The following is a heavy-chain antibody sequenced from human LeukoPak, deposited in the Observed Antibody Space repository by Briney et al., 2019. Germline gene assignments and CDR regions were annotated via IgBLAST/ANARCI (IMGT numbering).Heavy chain of an antibody. CDR3: ARAMTDNYYYGMDV. D-gene: IGHD2-21*02. CDR1: GFTFSNYW. J-gene: IGHJ6*02. V-gene: IGHV3-20*04. CDR2: INWNGGSI. Sequence: GSLTLSCAASGFTFSNYWMHWARQAPGKGLEWVSGINWNGGSIGHADSVKGRFTISRDNAKNSLYLQMNSLRAEDTALYYCARAMTDNYYYGMDVWGQGTTVTVSS.